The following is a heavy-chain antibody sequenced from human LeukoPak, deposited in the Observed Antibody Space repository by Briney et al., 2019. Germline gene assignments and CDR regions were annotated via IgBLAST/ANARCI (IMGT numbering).Heavy chain of an antibody. J-gene: IGHJ5*02. CDR2: ISSSSSYI. D-gene: IGHD3-3*01. CDR1: GFTFSSYS. V-gene: IGHV3-21*04. CDR3: ASTIFGVVNGWFDP. Sequence: GGSLRLSCAASGFTFSSYSMNWVRQAPGKGLEWVSSISSSSSYIYYADSVKGRFTISRDNAKNSLYLQMNSLRAEDTAVYYCASTIFGVVNGWFDPWGQGTLVTVSS.